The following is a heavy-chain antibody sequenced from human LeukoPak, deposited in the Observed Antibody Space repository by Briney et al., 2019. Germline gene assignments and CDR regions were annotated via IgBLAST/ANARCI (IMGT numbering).Heavy chain of an antibody. V-gene: IGHV3-48*01. CDR2: ISSSSSTI. J-gene: IGHJ4*02. D-gene: IGHD3-3*01. CDR3: ARPRDFWSGYFDY. Sequence: GGSLRLSCAASGFTFSSYSMNWVRKAPGKGLEWVSYISSSSSTIYYADSVKGRFTISRDNAKNSLYLQMNSLRAEDTAVYYCARPRDFWSGYFDYWGQGTLVTVSS. CDR1: GFTFSSYS.